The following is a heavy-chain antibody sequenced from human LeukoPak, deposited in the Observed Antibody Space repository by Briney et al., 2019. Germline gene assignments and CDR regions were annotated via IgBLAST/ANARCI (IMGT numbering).Heavy chain of an antibody. J-gene: IGHJ3*02. V-gene: IGHV1-8*02. CDR3: ARGYGSGRDDAFDI. CDR2: MNPNSGNT. D-gene: IGHD3-10*01. CDR1: GGTFSSYA. Sequence: ASVKVSCKASGGTFSSYAISWVRQATGQGLEWMGWMNPNSGNTGYAQKFQGRVTMTRNTSISTAYMELSSLRSEDTAVYYCARGYGSGRDDAFDIWGQGTMVTVSS.